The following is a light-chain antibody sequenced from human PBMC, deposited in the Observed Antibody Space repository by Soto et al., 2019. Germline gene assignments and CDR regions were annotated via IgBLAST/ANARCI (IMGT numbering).Light chain of an antibody. Sequence: DIQMTQSPSSLSASVGDRVTITCRASQGISTYLIWYQQRQGNPPKLLIYAASNLLSGVPSRFSGSGSGTDFTVTIGSLQTEDLATYYWHQCYRTPYTFGQGTKVETK. J-gene: IGKJ2*01. CDR3: HQCYRTPYT. CDR1: QGISTY. V-gene: IGKV1-39*01. CDR2: AAS.